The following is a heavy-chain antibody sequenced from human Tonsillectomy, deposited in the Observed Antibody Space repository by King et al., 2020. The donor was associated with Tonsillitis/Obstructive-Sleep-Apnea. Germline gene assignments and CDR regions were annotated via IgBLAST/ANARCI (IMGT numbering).Heavy chain of an antibody. D-gene: IGHD5-18*01. CDR3: ASVFTPMALPGFDY. Sequence: VQLQESGPGLVKPSETLSLTCTVSGGSISSYYWSWIRQPPGKGLESIGYIYYSGSTNYNPSLKSRVTISVDTSKNQFSLKLSSVTAADTAVYYCASVFTPMALPGFDYWGQGTLVTVSS. CDR1: GGSISSYY. V-gene: IGHV4-59*01. CDR2: IYYSGST. J-gene: IGHJ4*02.